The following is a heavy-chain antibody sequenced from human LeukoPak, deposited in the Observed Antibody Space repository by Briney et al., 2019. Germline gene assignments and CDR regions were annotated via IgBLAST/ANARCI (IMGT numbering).Heavy chain of an antibody. V-gene: IGHV3-33*01. CDR3: AREPMGWGDDRPFDY. CDR1: GFTFSSYG. D-gene: IGHD2-21*01. CDR2: IWYDGSNK. Sequence: GGSLRLSCAASGFTFSSYGMHWVRQAPGKGLEWVAVIWYDGSNKYYADSVKGRFTISRDNSKNTLYLQMNSLRAEDTAVYYCAREPMGWGDDRPFDYWGQGTLVTVSS. J-gene: IGHJ4*02.